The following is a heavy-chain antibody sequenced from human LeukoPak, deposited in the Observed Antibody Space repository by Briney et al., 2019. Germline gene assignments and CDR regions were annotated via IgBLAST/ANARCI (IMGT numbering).Heavy chain of an antibody. Sequence: ASVKVSCKASGYTFTSYGISWVRQAPGQGLEWMGWISAYNGNTNYAQKLQGRVTMTTDTSTSTAYVELRSLRSDDTAVYYCARFVDIVATEFDYWGQGTLVTVSS. D-gene: IGHD5-12*01. CDR3: ARFVDIVATEFDY. CDR2: ISAYNGNT. J-gene: IGHJ4*02. V-gene: IGHV1-18*01. CDR1: GYTFTSYG.